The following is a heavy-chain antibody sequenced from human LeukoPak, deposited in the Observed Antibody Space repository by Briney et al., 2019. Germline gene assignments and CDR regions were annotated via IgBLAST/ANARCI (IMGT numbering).Heavy chain of an antibody. J-gene: IGHJ6*03. CDR3: ARVYSGTYGGIYYYYYMEV. Sequence: PSETLSLTCTVSGGSISSHYWSWIRQPPGKGLEWIAYIYYSGSSNYNPSLKSRVTISGDASKNQFSLKLSSVTAADTAVYYCARVYSGTYGGIYYYYYMEVWGKGTTVTVS. CDR2: IYYSGSS. CDR1: GGSISSHY. V-gene: IGHV4-59*11. D-gene: IGHD1-26*01.